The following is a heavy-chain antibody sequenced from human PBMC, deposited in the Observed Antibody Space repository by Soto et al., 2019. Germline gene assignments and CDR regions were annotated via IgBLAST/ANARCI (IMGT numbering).Heavy chain of an antibody. D-gene: IGHD3-16*01. V-gene: IGHV4-59*12. CDR3: VRVGGINVFDP. CDR2: IYYSGST. CDR1: GGSISSYY. Sequence: SETLSLTCTVSGGSISSYYWSWIRQPPGKGLEWIGYIYYSGSTNYNPSLKSRVTISVDTSKNQFSLKLSSVTAADTAVYYCVRVGGINVFDPWGQGTLVTVSS. J-gene: IGHJ5*02.